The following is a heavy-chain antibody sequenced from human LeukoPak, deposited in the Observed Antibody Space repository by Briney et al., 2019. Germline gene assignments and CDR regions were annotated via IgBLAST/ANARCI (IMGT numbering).Heavy chain of an antibody. CDR1: GFTFSSYW. CDR3: ARDPGYCTNGVCSSFDY. V-gene: IGHV3-7*01. CDR2: IKQDGREK. Sequence: GGSLRLSCAASGFTFSSYWMSWVRQAPGKGLEWVANIKQDGREKYYVDSVKGRFTISRDNAKNSLYLQMNSLRAEDTAVYYCARDPGYCTNGVCSSFDYWGQGTLVTVSS. D-gene: IGHD2-8*01. J-gene: IGHJ4*02.